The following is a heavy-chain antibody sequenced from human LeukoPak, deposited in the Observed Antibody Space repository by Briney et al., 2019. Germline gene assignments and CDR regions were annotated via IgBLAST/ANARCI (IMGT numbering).Heavy chain of an antibody. CDR2: ISGSGGST. J-gene: IGHJ6*03. Sequence: GGSLRLSCAASGFTFSSYAMSWVRQAPGKGLEWVSAISGSGGSTYYADSVKGRFTISRDNSKNTLYLQMNSLRAEDTAVYYCAKSYYGSGSVYYYYYMDVWGKGTTVTVSS. D-gene: IGHD3-10*01. CDR1: GFTFSSYA. V-gene: IGHV3-23*01. CDR3: AKSYYGSGSVYYYYYMDV.